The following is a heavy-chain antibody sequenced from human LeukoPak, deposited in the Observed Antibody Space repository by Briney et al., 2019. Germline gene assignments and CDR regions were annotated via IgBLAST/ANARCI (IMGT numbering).Heavy chain of an antibody. Sequence: GGSLRLSCATSGFTFSGYAMSWVRQAPGKGLEWVSGISGSDGSTYYADPVKGRFTVSRDNSKNTLYLQMNSLRPEDTAVYYCVKGILTGYWYGMDVWGQGTTVTVSS. D-gene: IGHD3-9*01. CDR2: ISGSDGST. V-gene: IGHV3-23*01. J-gene: IGHJ6*02. CDR3: VKGILTGYWYGMDV. CDR1: GFTFSGYA.